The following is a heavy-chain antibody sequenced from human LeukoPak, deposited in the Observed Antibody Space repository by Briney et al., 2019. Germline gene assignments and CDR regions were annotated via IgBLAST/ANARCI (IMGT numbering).Heavy chain of an antibody. CDR1: DGSISNYY. J-gene: IGHJ4*02. CDR2: IHHTGST. CDR3: ARGASTFDY. Sequence: SETLSLTCTVPDGSISNYYWSWIRQTPGRGLEWIGYIHHTGSTTNNPYLKSRVTMSVDMSKNQFSLKLNSVIAADTAVYYCARGASTFDYWGQGTLVTVSS. V-gene: IGHV4-59*01. D-gene: IGHD2-2*01.